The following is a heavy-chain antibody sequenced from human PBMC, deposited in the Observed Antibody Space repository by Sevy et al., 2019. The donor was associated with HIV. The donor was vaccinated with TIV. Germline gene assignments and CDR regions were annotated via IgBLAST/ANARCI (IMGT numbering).Heavy chain of an antibody. Sequence: GGSLRLSCAASGFSFSWYWMSWVRQTPEKGLEWVANIKQDGSEKNYVGYVKGRFIISRDNAKNSLHLQMNSLRVEDTAFYYCARAQGYCVVNSCFGGSINAFDFWGQGTMVTVSS. V-gene: IGHV3-7*03. CDR1: GFSFSWYW. CDR3: ARAQGYCVVNSCFGGSINAFDF. J-gene: IGHJ3*01. D-gene: IGHD2-2*01. CDR2: IKQDGSEK.